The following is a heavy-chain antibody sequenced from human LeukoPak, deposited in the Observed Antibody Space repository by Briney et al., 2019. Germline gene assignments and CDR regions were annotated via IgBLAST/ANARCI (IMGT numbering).Heavy chain of an antibody. CDR1: GFTFSDYY. CDR3: VRAVPAAILGTFDI. J-gene: IGHJ3*02. D-gene: IGHD2-2*02. CDR2: IHSGGSPI. Sequence: PGGSLRLSCAASGFTFSDYYMSWIRQAPGKGLEWVSYIHSGGSPIYYADFVKGRFTISRDNAKKSLYLQMNRLRAEDTAVYYCVRAVPAAILGTFDIWGQGTMVTVSS. V-gene: IGHV3-11*04.